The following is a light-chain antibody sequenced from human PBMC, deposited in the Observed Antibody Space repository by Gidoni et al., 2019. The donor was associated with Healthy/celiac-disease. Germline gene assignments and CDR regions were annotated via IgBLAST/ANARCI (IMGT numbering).Light chain of an antibody. CDR3: SSYTSSSTLWV. J-gene: IGLJ3*02. CDR1: SSDVGGYHY. Sequence: QSALTQPASVARSPGQSITISCTGTSSDVGGYHYVSWYQQHPGKAPKLMIYDVSNRPSGVSNRFSGSKSGNTASLTISGLQAEDEADYYCSSYTSSSTLWVFGGGTKLTVL. V-gene: IGLV2-14*03. CDR2: DVS.